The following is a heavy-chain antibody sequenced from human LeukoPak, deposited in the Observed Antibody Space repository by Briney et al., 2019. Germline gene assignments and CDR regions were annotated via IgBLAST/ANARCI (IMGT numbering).Heavy chain of an antibody. V-gene: IGHV3-23*01. D-gene: IGHD3-3*01. J-gene: IGHJ6*02. CDR2: ISGSGGST. CDR1: GFTFSSYA. CDR3: ARDPYYDFWSGYLYYYYGMDV. Sequence: PGGSLRLSCAASGFTFSSYAMSWVRQAPGKGLEWVSVISGSGGSTYYADSVKGRFTISRDNSKNTLYLQMNILRAEDTAVYYCARDPYYDFWSGYLYYYYGMDVWGQGTTVTVSS.